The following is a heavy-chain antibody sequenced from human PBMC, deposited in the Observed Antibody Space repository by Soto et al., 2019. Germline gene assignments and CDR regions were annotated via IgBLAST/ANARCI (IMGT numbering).Heavy chain of an antibody. D-gene: IGHD1-26*01. CDR3: AKDSGGSYCLDY. Sequence: EVQVLESGGGLAQPGGSLRLSCAASGFTFSSYAMSWVRQAPGKGLEWVSAISGSGGSTYYADSVKGRFTISRDNSKNTLYLQMNSLRAEDTAVYYCAKDSGGSYCLDYWGQGTLVTVSS. J-gene: IGHJ4*02. V-gene: IGHV3-23*01. CDR2: ISGSGGST. CDR1: GFTFSSYA.